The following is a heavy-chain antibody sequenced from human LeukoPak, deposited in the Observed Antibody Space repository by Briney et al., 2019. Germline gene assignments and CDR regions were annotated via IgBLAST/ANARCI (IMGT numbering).Heavy chain of an antibody. V-gene: IGHV4-34*01. D-gene: IGHD1-26*01. J-gene: IGHJ6*02. Sequence: SETLSLTCAVYGGSFSGYYWSWIRQPPGKGLEWIGEINHSGSTNYNPSLKSRVTISVDKSKNQFSLKLSSVTAADTAVYYCARNSGSYHDGGYYYYYGMDVWGQGTTVTVSS. CDR3: ARNSGSYHDGGYYYYYGMDV. CDR1: GGSFSGYY. CDR2: INHSGST.